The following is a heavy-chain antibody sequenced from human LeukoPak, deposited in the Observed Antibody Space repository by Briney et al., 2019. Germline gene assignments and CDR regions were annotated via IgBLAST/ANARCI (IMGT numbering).Heavy chain of an antibody. D-gene: IGHD3-22*01. CDR2: ISVYNGNT. CDR3: ARGNFLNYDNIDY. CDR1: GYTFTSYG. Sequence: ASVKVSCKASGYTFTSYGINWMRQAPGQGLEWMGWISVYNGNTNYAQRLQGRVTMTTDTSTSTAYMEVRSLRSDDTAVYYCARGNFLNYDNIDYWGQGTLVTVSS. V-gene: IGHV1-18*01. J-gene: IGHJ4*02.